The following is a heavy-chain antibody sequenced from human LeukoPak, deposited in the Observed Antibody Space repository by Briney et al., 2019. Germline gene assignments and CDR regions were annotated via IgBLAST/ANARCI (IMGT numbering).Heavy chain of an antibody. V-gene: IGHV3-48*01. J-gene: IGHJ4*02. CDR2: ISSSGSTI. CDR1: GFTFSSDA. D-gene: IGHD6-19*01. Sequence: GGSLRLSCAASGFTFSSDAMSWVRQAPGKGVEWVSYISSSGSTISYADSVKGRFTISRDKAKNSLYLKMNSLRAEDTAVYYCASNRAVAAAGYWGQGTLVTVSS. CDR3: ASNRAVAAAGY.